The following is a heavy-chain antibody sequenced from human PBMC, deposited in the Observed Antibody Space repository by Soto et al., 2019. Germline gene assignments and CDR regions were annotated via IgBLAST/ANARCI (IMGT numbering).Heavy chain of an antibody. CDR3: ARGPTDYYDNSANYFLYY. J-gene: IGHJ4*02. CDR2: ISTYNGNT. CDR1: GYTFITYG. Sequence: QVQLVQSGAEVKKPGASVKVSCKASGYTFITYGVSWVRQAPGQGLDWLGWISTYNGNTRYAERLQGRVTMTTDTTTNAAYMELRNLRSDGTAVYYCARGPTDYYDNSANYFLYYWGQGALVTVSS. V-gene: IGHV1-18*01. D-gene: IGHD3-22*01.